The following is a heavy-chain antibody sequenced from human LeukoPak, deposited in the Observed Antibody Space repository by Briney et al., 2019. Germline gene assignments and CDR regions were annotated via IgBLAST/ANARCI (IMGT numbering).Heavy chain of an antibody. J-gene: IGHJ4*02. CDR3: ARGRGAHYKPYFDY. CDR1: GYTFTGCY. V-gene: IGHV1-2*04. CDR2: INPNSGGT. D-gene: IGHD3-10*01. Sequence: GASVKVTCKASGYTFTGCYMHWVRQAPGQGLEWMGWINPNSGGTNYAQKFQGWVTMTRDTSISTAYMELSRLRSDDTAVYYCARGRGAHYKPYFDYWGQGTLVTVSS.